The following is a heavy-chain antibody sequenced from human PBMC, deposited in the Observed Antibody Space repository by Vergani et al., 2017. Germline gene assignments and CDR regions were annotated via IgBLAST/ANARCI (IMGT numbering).Heavy chain of an antibody. CDR3: AKDIEYYGSGSYYTNKRGGYYYYYGMDV. Sequence: EVQLVESGGGLVQPGRSLRLSCAASGFTFDDYAMHWVRQAPGKGLEWVSGISWNSVSIGYADSVKGGFPISSDNAKNSLYLQMNSLRAEDTALYYCAKDIEYYGSGSYYTNKRGGYYYYYGMDVWGQGTTVTVSS. CDR1: GFTFDDYA. J-gene: IGHJ6*02. D-gene: IGHD3-10*01. CDR2: ISWNSVSI. V-gene: IGHV3-9*01.